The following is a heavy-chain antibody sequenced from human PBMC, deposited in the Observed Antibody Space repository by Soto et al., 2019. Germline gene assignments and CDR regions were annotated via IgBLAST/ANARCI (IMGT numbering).Heavy chain of an antibody. CDR2: IYYSGST. CDR1: GGSISSGDYY. V-gene: IGHV4-61*08. D-gene: IGHD6-13*01. J-gene: IGHJ4*02. Sequence: SETLSLTCTVSGGSISSGDYYWSWIRQPPGKGLEWIGYIYYSGSTNYNPSLKSRVTISVDTSKNQFSLKLSSVTAAGTAVYYCARHGGGGVAAADFAYWGQGTLVTVSS. CDR3: ARHGGGGVAAADFAY.